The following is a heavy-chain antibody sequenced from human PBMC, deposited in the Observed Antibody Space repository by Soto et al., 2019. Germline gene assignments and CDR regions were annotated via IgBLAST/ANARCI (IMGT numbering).Heavy chain of an antibody. D-gene: IGHD3-22*01. Sequence: PGGSLRLSCVASGFTFSTDWMSWVRQAPGKGLEWVATIKQDGSEKYYVDSVRGRFTVSRDNAKNSLYLEMSSLRAEDTAVYYCARGDYFDRRFDYWGQGTLVTVSS. J-gene: IGHJ4*02. CDR3: ARGDYFDRRFDY. CDR2: IKQDGSEK. CDR1: GFTFSTDW. V-gene: IGHV3-7*03.